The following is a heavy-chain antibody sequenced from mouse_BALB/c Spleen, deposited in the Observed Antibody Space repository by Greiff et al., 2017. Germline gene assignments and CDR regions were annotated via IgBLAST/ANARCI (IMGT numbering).Heavy chain of an antibody. CDR2: ISSGGSYT. J-gene: IGHJ4*01. CDR1: GFTFSSYG. CDR3: ARQGDFYYAMDY. Sequence: VQLQQSGGDLVKPGGSLKLSCAASGFTFSSYGMSWVRQTPDKRLEWVATISSGGSYTYYPDSVKGRFTISRDNAKNTLYLQMSSLKSEDTAMYYCARQGDFYYAMDYWGQGTSVTVSS. V-gene: IGHV5-6*01.